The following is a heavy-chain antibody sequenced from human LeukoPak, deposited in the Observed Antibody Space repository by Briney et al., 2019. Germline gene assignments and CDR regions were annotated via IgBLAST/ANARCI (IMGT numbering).Heavy chain of an antibody. CDR1: GGSISSYY. D-gene: IGHD2-15*01. J-gene: IGHJ1*01. Sequence: SETLSLTCTVSGGSISSYYWSWIRQPAGKGLEWIGRIYTRSGSTDYNPSLKSRVTMSVDTSKNQFSLRLRSVTAADTAVYYCARDPGYCTATGCYSGAEYFQHWGQGTLVTVSS. V-gene: IGHV4-4*07. CDR3: ARDPGYCTATGCYSGAEYFQH. CDR2: IYTRSGST.